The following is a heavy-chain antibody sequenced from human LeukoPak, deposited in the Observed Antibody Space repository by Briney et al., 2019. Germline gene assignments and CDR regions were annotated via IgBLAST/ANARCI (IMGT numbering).Heavy chain of an antibody. V-gene: IGHV1-18*01. CDR3: ARVSLFGSSWYYSDDY. CDR2: IGAYNGHT. CDR1: GYTFTSYS. Sequence: ASVKVSCKASGYTFTSYSISWVRQAPGQGLEWMGWIGAYNGHTNYAQKPQDRVTMTTDTSTSTAYMELRSLRSDDTAVYYCARVSLFGSSWYYSDDYWGQGTLVTVSS. D-gene: IGHD6-13*01. J-gene: IGHJ4*02.